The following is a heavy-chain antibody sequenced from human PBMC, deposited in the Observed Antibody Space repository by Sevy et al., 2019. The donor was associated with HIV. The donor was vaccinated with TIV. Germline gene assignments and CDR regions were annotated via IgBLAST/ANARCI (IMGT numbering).Heavy chain of an antibody. J-gene: IGHJ6*02. CDR1: GYTFSDSGYY. CDR3: ARESYDFWTGPVDYDYGMDV. CDR2: INPKRGAT. Sequence: ASVKVSCKASGYTFSDSGYYVHWVRQAPGQGLEWMGWINPKRGATKYAQKLQGRVTMTRETSVSTANMELSRLTSDDTAVYYCARESYDFWTGPVDYDYGMDVWGQGTTVTVSS. V-gene: IGHV1-2*02. D-gene: IGHD3-3*01.